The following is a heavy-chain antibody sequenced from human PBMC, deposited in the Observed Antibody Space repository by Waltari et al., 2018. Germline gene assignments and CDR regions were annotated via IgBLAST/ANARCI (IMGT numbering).Heavy chain of an antibody. Sequence: QVQLQESGPGLVKPSETLSLTCTVSGGSISSYYWSWIRQPPGKGLEWIGYIYYSGSTNYNPSRTSRVTISGDTSKNQFSLKLSSVTAADTAVYYCARAITMVRGVMDYYYYMDVWGKGTTVTVSS. CDR2: IYYSGST. V-gene: IGHV4-59*01. J-gene: IGHJ6*03. CDR3: ARAITMVRGVMDYYYYMDV. CDR1: GGSISSYY. D-gene: IGHD3-10*01.